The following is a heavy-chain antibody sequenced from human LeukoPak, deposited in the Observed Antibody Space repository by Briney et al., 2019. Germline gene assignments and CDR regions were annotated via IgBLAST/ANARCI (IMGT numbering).Heavy chain of an antibody. J-gene: IGHJ4*02. V-gene: IGHV3-30*02. Sequence: GGSLRLSCAASGLTFSGHNMHWVRQTPGVGLEWVAIIGPDGRDQHYTDSVKGRFTISRDNSKNTLYLQLNSLRDEDTGLYFCERDLMWGFDNWGRGTLVTVSS. D-gene: IGHD7-27*01. CDR2: IGPDGRDQ. CDR1: GLTFSGHN. CDR3: ERDLMWGFDN.